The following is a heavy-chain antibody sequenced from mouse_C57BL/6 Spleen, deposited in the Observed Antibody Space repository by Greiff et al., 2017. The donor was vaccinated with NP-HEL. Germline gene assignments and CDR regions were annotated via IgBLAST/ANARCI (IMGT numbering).Heavy chain of an antibody. CDR1: GFTFSSYA. CDR2: ISDGGSYT. J-gene: IGHJ2*01. D-gene: IGHD1-1*01. Sequence: EVKLMESGGGLVKPGGSLKLSCAASGFTFSSYAMSWVRQTPDKRLEWVATISDGGSYTYYPDNVKGRVTISIDNAKNNLYLQMSHLKSEDTAMYYCARDYYGSSFDYWGKGTTLTVSS. V-gene: IGHV5-4*01. CDR3: ARDYYGSSFDY.